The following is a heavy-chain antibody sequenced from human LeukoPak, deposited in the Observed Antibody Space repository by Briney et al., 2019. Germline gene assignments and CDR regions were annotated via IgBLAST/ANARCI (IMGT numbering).Heavy chain of an antibody. Sequence: SETLSLTCTVSGGSISSGSYYWSWIRQPAGKGLEWIGRIYTSGSTNYNPSLKSRVTISVDTSKNQFSLKLSSVTAADTAVYYCARGLERLDAFDIWGQGTMVTVSS. J-gene: IGHJ3*02. V-gene: IGHV4-61*02. CDR3: ARGLERLDAFDI. CDR2: IYTSGST. CDR1: GGSISSGSYY. D-gene: IGHD5-24*01.